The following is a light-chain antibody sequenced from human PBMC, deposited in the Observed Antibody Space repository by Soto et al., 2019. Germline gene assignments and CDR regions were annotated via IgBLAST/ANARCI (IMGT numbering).Light chain of an antibody. Sequence: QSVLTQPPSVSAAPGQKVTISCSGSSSNIGNNYVSWYQHLPGTAPKLLIYDNNKRPSGIPDRFSGSKSGTSATLGITGLQTGDEADYYCGTWDTSLSDGRVFGGGTKVTVL. V-gene: IGLV1-51*01. CDR3: GTWDTSLSDGRV. J-gene: IGLJ3*02. CDR1: SSNIGNNY. CDR2: DNN.